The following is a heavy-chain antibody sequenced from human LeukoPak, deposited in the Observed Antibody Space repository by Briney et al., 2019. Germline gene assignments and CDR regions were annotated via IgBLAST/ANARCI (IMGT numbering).Heavy chain of an antibody. V-gene: IGHV4-39*07. CDR2: IYYSGST. CDR1: GGSISSSSYY. Sequence: SETLSLTCTVSGGSISSSSYYWGWIRQPPGKGLEWFGSIYYSGSTYYNPSLKSRVTISVDTSKNQFSLKLSSVTAADTAVYYCARVRQQLAQPNPDRRGGKYFQHWGQGTLVTVSS. CDR3: ARVRQQLAQPNPDRRGGKYFQH. J-gene: IGHJ1*01. D-gene: IGHD6-13*01.